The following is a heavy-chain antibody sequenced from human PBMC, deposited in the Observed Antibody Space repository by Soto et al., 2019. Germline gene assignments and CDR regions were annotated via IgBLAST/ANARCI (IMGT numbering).Heavy chain of an antibody. Sequence: LRLSCAASVFTFSRFELHLGRQAPGKGLEWISYISSSGSTAYYASSVEGRFTISRDNANNSVYLQMDSLRAEDTALYYCTRGAWFPYLSFYWGKGALVTSPQ. CDR2: ISSSGSTA. D-gene: IGHD3-10*01. V-gene: IGHV3-48*03. J-gene: IGHJ4*02. CDR1: VFTFSRFE. CDR3: TRGAWFPYLSFY.